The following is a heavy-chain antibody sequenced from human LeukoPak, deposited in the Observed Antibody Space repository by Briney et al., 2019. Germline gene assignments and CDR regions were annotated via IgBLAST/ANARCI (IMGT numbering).Heavy chain of an antibody. J-gene: IGHJ5*02. V-gene: IGHV1-2*04. Sequence: ASVKVSCKASGYTFTGYYMHRVRQAPGQGLEWMGWINPNSGGTNYAQKFQGWVTMTRDTSISTAYMKLSRLRSDDTAVYYCARAVAGPYNWFDPWGQGTLVTVSS. CDR1: GYTFTGYY. CDR3: ARAVAGPYNWFDP. CDR2: INPNSGGT. D-gene: IGHD6-19*01.